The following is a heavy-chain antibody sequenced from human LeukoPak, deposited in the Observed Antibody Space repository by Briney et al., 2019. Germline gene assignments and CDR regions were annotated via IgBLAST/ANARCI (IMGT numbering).Heavy chain of an antibody. V-gene: IGHV1-2*02. CDR3: ARAHGFWNEDWFDP. J-gene: IGHJ5*02. CDR2: LNPNTGGT. CDR1: GYSLTGYY. D-gene: IGHD3-3*01. Sequence: ASVKVSCKASGYSLTGYYMHWVRQAPGQGLEWMGWLNPNTGGTNYAQKFQGRVTMTRDTSISTAYMELSRLKSDDTAVYYCARAHGFWNEDWFDPWGQGTLVTVSS.